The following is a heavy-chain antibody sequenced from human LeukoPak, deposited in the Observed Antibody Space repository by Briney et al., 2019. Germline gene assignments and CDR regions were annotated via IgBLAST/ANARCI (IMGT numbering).Heavy chain of an antibody. CDR1: GESFSGYY. J-gene: IGHJ4*02. V-gene: IGHV4-34*01. Sequence: SETLSLTCAVYGESFSGYYWSWIRQPPGKGLEWIGEINHSGSTNYNPSLKSRVTISLDTSKNQFSLKLNPVTAADTAVYYCARTLLGRLFDYWGQGTLVTVSS. CDR2: INHSGST. D-gene: IGHD2-8*02. CDR3: ARTLLGRLFDY.